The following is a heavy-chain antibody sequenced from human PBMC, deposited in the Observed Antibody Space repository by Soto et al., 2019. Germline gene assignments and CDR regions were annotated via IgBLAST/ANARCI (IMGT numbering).Heavy chain of an antibody. V-gene: IGHV4-39*01. J-gene: IGHJ6*01. D-gene: IGHD3-9*01. CDR3: ARHGGYFDWLLQNGHYYYGMDV. CDR2: IYYSGST. CDR1: GGSISSSSYD. Sequence: PSETLSLTCTFSGGSISSSSYDWGWIRQPPGKGLEWIGSIYYSGSTYYNPSLKSRVTISVDTSKNQFSLKLSSVTAADTAVYYCARHGGYFDWLLQNGHYYYGMDVWGQGTTVTVSS.